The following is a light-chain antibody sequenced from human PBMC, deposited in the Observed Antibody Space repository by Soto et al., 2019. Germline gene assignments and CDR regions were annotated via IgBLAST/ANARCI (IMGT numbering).Light chain of an antibody. J-gene: IGKJ2*01. V-gene: IGKV1-39*01. CDR1: QSFSTS. CDR2: GVS. Sequence: DIQMTQSPSSLSASVGDRVTLSCRASQSFSTSLNWYQQKPGKAPSLLIYGVSTLPSGVPSRFSGSGSGTEFTLTISDLQAEDFAPYFCQQSYSTPPTFGQGTSLEIK. CDR3: QQSYSTPPT.